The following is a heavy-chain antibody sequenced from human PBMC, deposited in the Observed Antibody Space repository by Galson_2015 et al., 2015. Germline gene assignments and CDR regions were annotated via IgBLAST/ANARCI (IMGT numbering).Heavy chain of an antibody. CDR2: TYYMNKWYN. J-gene: IGHJ4*02. CDR1: CGSVSSNSAA. Sequence: CAIFCGSVSSNSAAWYWIRQSPSRGLEWLGRTYYMNKWYNEYELSVKSRITINPDTSKNQTSLQLNTVTLEDTAMYYCARTDSWIDYWGQGILVTVSS. V-gene: IGHV6-1*01. D-gene: IGHD3-3*01. CDR3: ARTDSWIDY.